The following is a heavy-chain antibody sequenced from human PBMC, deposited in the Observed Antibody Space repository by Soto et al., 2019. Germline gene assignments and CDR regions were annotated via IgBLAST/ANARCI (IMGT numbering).Heavy chain of an antibody. CDR3: AKDRDCSTGSCYYNY. CDR2: ISGSGGST. V-gene: IGHV3-23*01. D-gene: IGHD2-2*01. CDR1: GFSLSSYA. J-gene: IGHJ4*02. Sequence: EVQLLESGGGLVQPGGSLRLSCAASGFSLSSYAMNWVRQAPGKGLEWVLTISGSGGSTYYADSVKGRFTISRDNSKNTLYLQMNSLRAEDTATYYCAKDRDCSTGSCYYNYWGQGTLVTVSS.